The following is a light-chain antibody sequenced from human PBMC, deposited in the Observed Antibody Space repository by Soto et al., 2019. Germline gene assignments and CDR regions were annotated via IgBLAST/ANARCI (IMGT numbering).Light chain of an antibody. Sequence: IVLKQSPGTLSLSTGERATLSCRTSQTISSRHLAWYQQRPGQAPRLLIYGASSRATGIPDRFSGSGSGTDFTLTISRLEPEDFAVYYCQQYNKWPQTFGQGTNVDIK. CDR2: GAS. CDR1: QTISSRH. CDR3: QQYNKWPQT. J-gene: IGKJ1*01. V-gene: IGKV3-20*01.